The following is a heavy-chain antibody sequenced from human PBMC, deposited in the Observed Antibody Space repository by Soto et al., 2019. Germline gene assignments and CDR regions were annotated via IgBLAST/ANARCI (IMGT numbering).Heavy chain of an antibody. V-gene: IGHV3-48*02. J-gene: IGHJ4*02. CDR3: ARFPAAAGTRDFDY. CDR2: ISSSSSTI. D-gene: IGHD6-13*01. Sequence: GGSLRLSCAASGFTFSSYSMNWVRQAPGKGLEWVSYISSSSSTIYYADSVKGRFTISRDNAKNSLYLQMNSLRDEDTAVYYCARFPAAAGTRDFDYWGQGTLVTVSS. CDR1: GFTFSSYS.